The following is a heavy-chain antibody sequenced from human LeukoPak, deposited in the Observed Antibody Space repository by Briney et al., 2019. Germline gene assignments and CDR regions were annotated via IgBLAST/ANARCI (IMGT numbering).Heavy chain of an antibody. CDR3: AKVDRGDYSSSPVPYYNYYMNV. Sequence: GGSLRLSCAASGFNFSYYSMNWVRQAPGGGLEGVSYISSSSSLIFYSDSVRGRFTISRDNAKNLLYLHMNSLRVEDTAVYYCAKVDRGDYSSSPVPYYNYYMNVWGKGTTVTVSS. CDR1: GFNFSYYS. J-gene: IGHJ6*03. V-gene: IGHV3-21*01. CDR2: ISSSSSLI. D-gene: IGHD6-13*01.